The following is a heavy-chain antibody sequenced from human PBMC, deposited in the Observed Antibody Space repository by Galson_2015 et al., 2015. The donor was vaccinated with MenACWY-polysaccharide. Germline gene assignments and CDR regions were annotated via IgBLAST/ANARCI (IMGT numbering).Heavy chain of an antibody. D-gene: IGHD2-2*01. Sequence: LSLTCAVYGESFSNYYWNWIRQAPGKGLEWIGEIDFRGRTRYSPSLKSRVTISVDTSKNQFSLHVRSVTAADTAVYFCARPGYCSSTICTGHMDVWGQGTTVTVSS. CDR1: GESFSNYY. CDR2: IDFRGRT. V-gene: IGHV4-34*01. J-gene: IGHJ6*02. CDR3: ARPGYCSSTICTGHMDV.